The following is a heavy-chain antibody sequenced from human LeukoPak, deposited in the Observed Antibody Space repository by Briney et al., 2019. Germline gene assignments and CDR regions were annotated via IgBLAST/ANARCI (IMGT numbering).Heavy chain of an antibody. D-gene: IGHD2-21*01. CDR2: IYPGDSHT. Sequence: GESLKISCQGSGYSFTSYWIGWVRQMPGKGLEWMGIIYPGDSHTRYSPSFQGQVTISADKSFTTAYLQWSSLKASDTAMYYCASQGDNDAFDIWGQGTMVTVSS. CDR3: ASQGDNDAFDI. V-gene: IGHV5-51*01. J-gene: IGHJ3*02. CDR1: GYSFTSYW.